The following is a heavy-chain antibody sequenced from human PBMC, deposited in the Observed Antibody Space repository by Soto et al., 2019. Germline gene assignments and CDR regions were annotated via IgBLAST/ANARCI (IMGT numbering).Heavy chain of an antibody. V-gene: IGHV4-30-2*01. D-gene: IGHD1-1*01. CDR3: ARGGLEPLTCDS. Sequence: QLQLQESGSGLVKPSQTLSLTCAVSGGSISSGGYSWNWFRQPSGKGLEWIGYNTHSGNPYYNPSLKHRFPILLDSSIYQFSLELSSVTAADSALYYCARGGLEPLTCDSWGQGTLVTVSS. CDR1: GGSISSGGYS. J-gene: IGHJ4*02. CDR2: NTHSGNP.